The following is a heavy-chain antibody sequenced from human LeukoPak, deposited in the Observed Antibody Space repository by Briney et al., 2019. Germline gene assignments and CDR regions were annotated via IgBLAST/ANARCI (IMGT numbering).Heavy chain of an antibody. CDR1: GFTFSSYA. D-gene: IGHD6-13*01. CDR2: ISYDGSNK. Sequence: GGSLRLSCAASGFTFSSYAMHWVRQAPGKGLEWVAVISYDGSNKYYADSVKGRFTISRDNSKNTLYLQMNSLRAEDTAVYYCARADYSSTWSHDYYYMDVWGKGTTVTVSS. CDR3: ARADYSSTWSHDYYYMDV. J-gene: IGHJ6*03. V-gene: IGHV3-30*04.